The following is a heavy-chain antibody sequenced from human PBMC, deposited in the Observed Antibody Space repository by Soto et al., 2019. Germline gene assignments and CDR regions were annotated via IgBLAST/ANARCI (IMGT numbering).Heavy chain of an antibody. CDR2: SSHSGNT. Sequence: PSDSLSLTSTVSGGSITSGGYYLSLIRQHPGKGLEWIGFSSHSGNTDYNPSLKSRVTISVDTSKKPSSLKPSLVTAADTAVYYWESGPYSSRWWGSGNWVDPSVKRSLVTVCS. J-gene: IGHJ5*02. CDR1: GGSITSGGYY. CDR3: ESGPYSSRWWGSGNWVDP. V-gene: IGHV4-31*03. D-gene: IGHD6-13*01.